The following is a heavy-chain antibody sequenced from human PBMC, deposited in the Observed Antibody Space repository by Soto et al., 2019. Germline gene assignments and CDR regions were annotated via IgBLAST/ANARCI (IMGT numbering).Heavy chain of an antibody. CDR3: FRESYFSYHGMDV. CDR1: GFAFSGST. Sequence: GGSLRLSCSGSGFAFSGSTIHWVRQASGKGLEWVGRIRSKANSYETAYAAAVKGRFIVSRDDSKTTSYLQMDSLKIEDTAMYYCFRESYFSYHGMDVCGQGNMVTV. J-gene: IGHJ6*02. CDR2: IRSKANSYET. V-gene: IGHV3-73*01.